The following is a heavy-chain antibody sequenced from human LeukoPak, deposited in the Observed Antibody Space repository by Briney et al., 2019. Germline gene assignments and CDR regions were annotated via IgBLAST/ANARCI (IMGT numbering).Heavy chain of an antibody. Sequence: PGGSLRLSCAASGFPVSSNYMSWVRQAPGKGLEWVSVIYSGGSTYYADSVKGRFTISRDNSKNTLYLQMNSLRAEDTAVYYCARDEIAAAKNWYYGMDVWGQGTTVTVSS. J-gene: IGHJ6*02. CDR2: IYSGGST. D-gene: IGHD6-13*01. CDR3: ARDEIAAAKNWYYGMDV. V-gene: IGHV3-66*01. CDR1: GFPVSSNY.